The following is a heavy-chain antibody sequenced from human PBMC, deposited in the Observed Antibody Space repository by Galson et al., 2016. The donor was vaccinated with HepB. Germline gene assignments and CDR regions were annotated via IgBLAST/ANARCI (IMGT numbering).Heavy chain of an antibody. D-gene: IGHD2-21*02. CDR1: GFTFNNYW. CDR2: INGDGTYT. CDR3: ARNRPCGSDHQNGYFDY. V-gene: IGHV3-74*01. J-gene: IGHJ4*02. Sequence: SLRLSCAASGFTFNNYWMHWVRQVPGKGLVWVSHINGDGTYTTYADSVKGRFTISRDNARNTLYLRMSSLGAEDTAVYYCARNRPCGSDHQNGYFDYWGQGSLVAVSS.